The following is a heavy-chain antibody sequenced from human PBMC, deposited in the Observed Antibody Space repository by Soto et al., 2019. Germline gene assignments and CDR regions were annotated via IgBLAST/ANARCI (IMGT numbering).Heavy chain of an antibody. J-gene: IGHJ6*03. V-gene: IGHV5-51*01. CDR3: ARHGIAARRGYYYYMDV. D-gene: IGHD6-6*01. Sequence: GESLKVSWNVSGYSFTSYWIGWVRQMPGKGLEWMGIIYPGDSDTRYSPSFQGQVTISADKSISTAYLQWSSLKASDTAMYYCARHGIAARRGYYYYMDVWGKGTTVTISS. CDR1: GYSFTSYW. CDR2: IYPGDSDT.